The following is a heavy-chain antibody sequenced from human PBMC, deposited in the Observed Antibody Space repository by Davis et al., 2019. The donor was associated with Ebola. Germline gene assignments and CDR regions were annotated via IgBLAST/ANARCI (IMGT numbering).Heavy chain of an antibody. Sequence: ASVKVSCKASGYTFTSYGISWVRQAPGQGLEWMGWISAYNGNTNYAQKLQGRVTMTTDTSTSTAYMELSSLRSEDTAVYYCARDFFRIAVAGHYYYYGMDVWGQGTTVTVSS. V-gene: IGHV1-18*01. D-gene: IGHD6-19*01. J-gene: IGHJ6*02. CDR2: ISAYNGNT. CDR3: ARDFFRIAVAGHYYYYGMDV. CDR1: GYTFTSYG.